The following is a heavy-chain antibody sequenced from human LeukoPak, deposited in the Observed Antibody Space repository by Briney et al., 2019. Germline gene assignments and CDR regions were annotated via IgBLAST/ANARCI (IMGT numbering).Heavy chain of an antibody. CDR2: INSDGSST. CDR3: TRSLSGYDYSPDY. Sequence: PGGSLRLSCAASGFTFSSYRMHWVRQAPGKGLVWVSRINSDGSSTAYADSVKGRFTISRDNAKNTLYLQMNSLRAEDTAVYYCTRSLSGYDYSPDYWGQGTLVTVSS. J-gene: IGHJ4*02. CDR1: GFTFSSYR. V-gene: IGHV3-74*03. D-gene: IGHD6-25*01.